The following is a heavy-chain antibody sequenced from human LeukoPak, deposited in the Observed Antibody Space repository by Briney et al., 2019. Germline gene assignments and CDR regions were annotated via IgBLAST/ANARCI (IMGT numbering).Heavy chain of an antibody. CDR3: ARDVKHGGHPELYGSGSYQSDFDY. CDR1: GFTFSSYS. V-gene: IGHV3-48*04. CDR2: ISSSSSTI. J-gene: IGHJ4*02. Sequence: GGSLRLSCAASGFTFSSYSMNWVRQAPGKGLEWVSYISSSSSTIYYADSVKGRFTISRDNAKNSLYLQMNSLRAEDTAVYYCARDVKHGGHPELYGSGSYQSDFDYWGQGTLVTVSS. D-gene: IGHD3-10*01.